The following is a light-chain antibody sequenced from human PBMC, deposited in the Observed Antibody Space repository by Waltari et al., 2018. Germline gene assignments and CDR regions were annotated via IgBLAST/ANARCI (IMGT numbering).Light chain of an antibody. CDR2: GAS. CDR1: QSLRSNY. Sequence: ELVLTQSPDSLSLSPGERAILSCRASQSLRSNYFAWYRQRPGQAPRLLIYGASKRATGIPDRFSGSGSGTDFTLTINRLEPEDFAVYYCQQFDDSQWSFGQGTKVELK. J-gene: IGKJ1*01. V-gene: IGKV3-20*01. CDR3: QQFDDSQWS.